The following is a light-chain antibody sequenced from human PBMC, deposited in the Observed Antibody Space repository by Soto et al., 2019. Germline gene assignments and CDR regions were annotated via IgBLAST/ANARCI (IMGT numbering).Light chain of an antibody. CDR2: GAS. Sequence: EIVLTQSPATLSVSAGETVTLSCRASQSVSDNYLAWYQQRPGQAPRLLIYGASSRASGIPDRFSGSGSGTDFTLTISRLEPEDFAVYYCQQYGSSPWTFGQGTKVDIK. J-gene: IGKJ1*01. V-gene: IGKV3-20*01. CDR3: QQYGSSPWT. CDR1: QSVSDNY.